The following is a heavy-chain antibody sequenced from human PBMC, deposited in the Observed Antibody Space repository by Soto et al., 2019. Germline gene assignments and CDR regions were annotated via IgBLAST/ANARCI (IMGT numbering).Heavy chain of an antibody. CDR3: ARVLVGTRGIRYYFDY. Sequence: GASVKVSCKASGYTFTSYDINWVRQATGQGLEWMGWMNPNSGNTGYAQKFQGRVTMTRNTSISTAYMELSSLRSEDTAVYYCARVLVGTRGIRYYFDYWGQGTLVTVSS. D-gene: IGHD3-3*02. CDR1: GYTFTSYD. CDR2: MNPNSGNT. J-gene: IGHJ4*02. V-gene: IGHV1-8*01.